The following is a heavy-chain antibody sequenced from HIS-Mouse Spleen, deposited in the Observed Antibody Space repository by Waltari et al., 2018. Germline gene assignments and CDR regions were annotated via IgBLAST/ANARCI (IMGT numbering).Heavy chain of an antibody. D-gene: IGHD6-13*01. V-gene: IGHV3-30*04. CDR1: GFTFSSYA. J-gene: IGHJ4*02. CDR3: ARVYSSSFDY. Sequence: QVQLVESGGGVVQPGRSLRLSCAASGFTFSSYAMHWVRQAPGKGLEWVAVISYDGSNKYYADSVKGRFTISRDNSKNTLYLQMNSLRAEDTAVYYCARVYSSSFDYWGQGTLVTVSS. CDR2: ISYDGSNK.